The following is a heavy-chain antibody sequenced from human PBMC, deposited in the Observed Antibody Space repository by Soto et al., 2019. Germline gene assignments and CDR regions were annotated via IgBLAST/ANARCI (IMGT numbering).Heavy chain of an antibody. CDR3: ARAVAVAGNISFDY. Sequence: EVQLVESGGGLVQPGGSLRLSCAASGFTFSSYDMHWVRQATGKGLEWVSAIGTAGDTYYQGSVKGRFTISRENAKNSLYLQKNSLRAGDTAVYYCARAVAVAGNISFDYWGQGTLVTVSS. D-gene: IGHD6-19*01. CDR1: GFTFSSYD. V-gene: IGHV3-13*01. J-gene: IGHJ4*02. CDR2: IGTAGDT.